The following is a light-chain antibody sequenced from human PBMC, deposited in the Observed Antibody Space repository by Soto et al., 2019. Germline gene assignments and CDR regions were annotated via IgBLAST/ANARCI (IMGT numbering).Light chain of an antibody. CDR2: AAS. CDR1: QGISSY. CDR3: QQIDSYPRT. Sequence: AIRMTQSPSSLSASTGDRVTITCRASQGISSYLAWYQQKPGKAPKLLIYAASTLQSGVPSRFSGSGSGTDFTLTISCLQSEDFATYYCQQIDSYPRTFGQGTKVEIK. J-gene: IGKJ1*01. V-gene: IGKV1-8*01.